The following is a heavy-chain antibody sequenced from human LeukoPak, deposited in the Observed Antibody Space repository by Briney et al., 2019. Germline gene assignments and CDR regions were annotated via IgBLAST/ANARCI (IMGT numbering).Heavy chain of an antibody. D-gene: IGHD3-10*01. V-gene: IGHV3-9*03. J-gene: IGHJ4*02. CDR3: AKDSRGTYFDY. Sequence: PGGSLRPSCAASGFTFDDYAMHWVRQAPGKGLEWVSGISWNGGSIGYADSVKGRFTISRDNAKNSLYLQMNSLRAEDMALYYCAKDSRGTYFDYWGQGTLVTVSS. CDR2: ISWNGGSI. CDR1: GFTFDDYA.